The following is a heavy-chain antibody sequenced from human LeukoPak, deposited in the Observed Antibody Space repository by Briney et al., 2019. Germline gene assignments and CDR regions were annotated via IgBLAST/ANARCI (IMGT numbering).Heavy chain of an antibody. CDR2: ISSNGGST. CDR1: GFTFSSYA. J-gene: IGHJ4*02. V-gene: IGHV3-64D*09. CDR3: VKGGVAARPH. Sequence: GGSLRLSCSASGFTFSSYAMHWVCQAPGKGLEYVSAISSNGGSTYYADSVKGRFTISSDNSKNTLYLQMSSLRAEDTAVYYCVKGGVAARPHWGQGTLVTVSS. D-gene: IGHD6-6*01.